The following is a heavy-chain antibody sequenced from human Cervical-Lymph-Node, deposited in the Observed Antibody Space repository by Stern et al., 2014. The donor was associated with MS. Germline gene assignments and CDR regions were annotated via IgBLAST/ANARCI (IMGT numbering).Heavy chain of an antibody. Sequence: QMQLVQSGPEVKKPGTSVKVSCKASGITFSHSAVQWLRQARGQRLEWIGGVVALNGDTNYAQSFQERVTITRDMSTSTVYMELRSLRSEDTAVYYCASERYTYYDDQRPPGGFGPWGQGTLVTVSS. J-gene: IGHJ5*02. CDR3: ASERYTYYDDQRPPGGFGP. CDR1: GITFSHSA. CDR2: VVALNGDT. V-gene: IGHV1-58*01. D-gene: IGHD5-18*01.